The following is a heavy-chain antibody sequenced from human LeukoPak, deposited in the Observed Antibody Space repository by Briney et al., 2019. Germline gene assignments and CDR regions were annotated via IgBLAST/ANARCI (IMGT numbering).Heavy chain of an antibody. CDR3: ARYYYDRAVGPFDY. Sequence: GESLKISCKGSGYTFTNHWIGWVRQMPGKGLEWMGIIYPDDSGIRYSPSFQGQVTISADKSITTAYLQWSSLKASDTAMYYCARYYYDRAVGPFDYWGQGSLVTVSS. CDR1: GYTFTNHW. V-gene: IGHV5-51*01. D-gene: IGHD3-22*01. J-gene: IGHJ4*02. CDR2: IYPDDSGI.